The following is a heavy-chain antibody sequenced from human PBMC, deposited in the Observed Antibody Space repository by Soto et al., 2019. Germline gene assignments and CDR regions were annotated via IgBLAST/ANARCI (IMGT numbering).Heavy chain of an antibody. CDR3: ARGNTNYGGGMDV. CDR1: GFTFTTSN. J-gene: IGHJ6*02. CDR2: ISSTSYYI. D-gene: IGHD4-17*01. Sequence: EVQLVESGGGLVKPGGSLRLSCAASGFTFTTSNMHWVRQAPGKGLEWVSYISSTSYYIHYADSVKGRFTISRDNAKNSLYLQVNSLRAKDTAMYYCARGNTNYGGGMDVWGQGTTVTVSS. V-gene: IGHV3-21*01.